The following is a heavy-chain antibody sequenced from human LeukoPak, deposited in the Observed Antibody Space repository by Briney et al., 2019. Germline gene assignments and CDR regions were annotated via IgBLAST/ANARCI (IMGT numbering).Heavy chain of an antibody. V-gene: IGHV1-69*05. J-gene: IGHJ3*02. CDR3: ARGYCSSTSCQEFDI. D-gene: IGHD2-2*01. Sequence: EASVKVSCKASGGTFSSYAISWVRQAPGQGLEWMGGIIPIFGTANYAQKFQGRVTITTDESTSTAYMELSSLRSEDTAVYYCARGYCSSTSCQEFDIWGQGTMVTVSS. CDR2: IIPIFGTA. CDR1: GGTFSSYA.